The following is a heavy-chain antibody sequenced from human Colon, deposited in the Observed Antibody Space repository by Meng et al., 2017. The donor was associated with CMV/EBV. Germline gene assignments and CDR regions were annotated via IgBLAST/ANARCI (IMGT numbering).Heavy chain of an antibody. Sequence: GESLKISCAASGFTFSSYGMHWVRQAPGKGLEWVAFIRYDGSNKYYADSVKGRFTISRDNSKNTLYLQMNSLRAEDTAVYYCARHGSGWNLYGMDVWGQGTTVTVSS. D-gene: IGHD6-19*01. CDR3: ARHGSGWNLYGMDV. J-gene: IGHJ6*02. CDR1: GFTFSSYG. V-gene: IGHV3-30*02. CDR2: IRYDGSNK.